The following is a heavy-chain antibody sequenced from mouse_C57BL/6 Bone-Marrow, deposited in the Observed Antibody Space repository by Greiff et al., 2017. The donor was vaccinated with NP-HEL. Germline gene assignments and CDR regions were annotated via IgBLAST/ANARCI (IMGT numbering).Heavy chain of an antibody. J-gene: IGHJ2*01. CDR1: GYTFTSYW. CDR2: IDPSDSYT. Sequence: QVQLKQPGAELVKPGASVKLSCKASGYTFTSYWMQWVKQRPGQGLEWIGEIDPSDSYTNYNQKFKGKATLTVDTSSSPAYIQLSSLTSEDSAVYYCARVDYWGQGTTLTVSS. CDR3: ARVDY. V-gene: IGHV1-50*01.